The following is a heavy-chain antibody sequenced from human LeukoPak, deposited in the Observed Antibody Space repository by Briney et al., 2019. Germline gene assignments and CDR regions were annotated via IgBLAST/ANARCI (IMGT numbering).Heavy chain of an antibody. CDR1: VFTFSNYD. V-gene: IGHV3-23*01. Sequence: GESLRLSCEASVFTFSNYDMTWVRQAPGKGLEWVSTIIGSGGTTFYADSVKGRFTISRDNSKNTLYLQLNSLRAEDTAVYYCAKGPVRSSPYYFDYWGQGTLVTVSS. D-gene: IGHD6-6*01. J-gene: IGHJ4*02. CDR3: AKGPVRSSPYYFDY. CDR2: IIGSGGTT.